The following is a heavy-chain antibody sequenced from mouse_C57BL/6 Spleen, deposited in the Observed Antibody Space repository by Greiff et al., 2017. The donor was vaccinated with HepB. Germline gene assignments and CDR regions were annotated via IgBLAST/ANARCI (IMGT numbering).Heavy chain of an antibody. CDR1: GFTFSSYA. V-gene: IGHV5-4*01. Sequence: EVMLVESGGGLVKPGGSLKLSCAASGFTFSSYAMSWVRQTPEKRLEWVATISDGGSYTYYPDNVKGRFTISRDNAKNNLYLQMSHLKSEDTAMYYCARDPYYYGSSYVGWYFDVWGTGTTVTVSS. CDR3: ARDPYYYGSSYVGWYFDV. J-gene: IGHJ1*03. D-gene: IGHD1-1*01. CDR2: ISDGGSYT.